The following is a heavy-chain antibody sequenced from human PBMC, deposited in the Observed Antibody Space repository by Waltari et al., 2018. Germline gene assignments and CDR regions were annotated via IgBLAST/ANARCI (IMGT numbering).Heavy chain of an antibody. J-gene: IGHJ5*02. CDR3: ARDPPEAVAA. Sequence: EVQLVESGGGLVQPGGSLRLSCAASGFTFRSYWMSWVRQAPGKGLEWVANIKQDGSEKYYVDSVKGRFTISRDNAKNSLYLQMNSLRAEDTAVYYCARDPPEAVAAWGQGTLVTVSS. D-gene: IGHD6-19*01. CDR2: IKQDGSEK. V-gene: IGHV3-7*01. CDR1: GFTFRSYW.